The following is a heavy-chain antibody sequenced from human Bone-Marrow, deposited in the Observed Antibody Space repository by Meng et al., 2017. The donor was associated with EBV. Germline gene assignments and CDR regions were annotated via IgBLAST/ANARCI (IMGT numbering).Heavy chain of an antibody. CDR1: GYTFIVPY. J-gene: IGHJ4*02. D-gene: IGHD5/OR15-5a*01. CDR3: AVLLSTPLAFDS. V-gene: IGHV1-2*06. CDR2: VNPTTGDS. Sequence: QVQLLHSGAEVRKPVASVKVSCETSGYTFIVPYIHWVRRAPGQGLEWMGRVNPTTGDSNYAQHFQGRVTMTRDKSINTASMELASLTPDDTAMYYCAVLLSTPLAFDSWGQGTLVTVSS.